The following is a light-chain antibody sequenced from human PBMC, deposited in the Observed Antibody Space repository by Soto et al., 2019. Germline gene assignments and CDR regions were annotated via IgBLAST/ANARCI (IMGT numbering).Light chain of an antibody. J-gene: IGKJ2*03. CDR1: QIIGSY. V-gene: IGKV1-39*01. Sequence: DIQMTQSPSYLSASVGDRVTITCRASQIIGSYLNWYQQKPGKSPKLLIHAATSLHVGVPSRCSGSESGTDFTLTISSLQHEDFATYYWQQSYPAPRFGQGTRLEIK. CDR2: AAT. CDR3: QQSYPAPR.